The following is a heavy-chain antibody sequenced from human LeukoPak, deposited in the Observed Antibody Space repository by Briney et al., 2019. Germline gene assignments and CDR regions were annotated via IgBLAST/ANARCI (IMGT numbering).Heavy chain of an antibody. CDR2: IYHSGSI. CDR3: ARRGVVTTTFDL. Sequence: PSETLSLTCSVSGYSITSGYYWAWIRPPPGKGLGWIGCIYHSGSIHYNPSLKSRVTISEDTSKNQFSLRMTSLTAADTAVYYCARRGVVTTTFDLWGQGTLVAVSS. CDR1: GYSITSGYY. D-gene: IGHD4-23*01. V-gene: IGHV4-38-2*01. J-gene: IGHJ4*02.